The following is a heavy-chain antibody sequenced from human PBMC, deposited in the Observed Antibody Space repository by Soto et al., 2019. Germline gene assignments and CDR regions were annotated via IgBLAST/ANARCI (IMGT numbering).Heavy chain of an antibody. CDR2: LSGSGGIT. D-gene: IGHD1-1*01. V-gene: IGHV3-23*01. Sequence: GGSLRLSCAASGFTFSSYAMNWVRQAPGKGLEWVSTLSGSGGITYYADSVKGRFTISRDDSKNTLYLQMSSLRAEDTAVYYCARGRWYKLSATNFDYWGQGTLVTVSS. J-gene: IGHJ4*02. CDR1: GFTFSSYA. CDR3: ARGRWYKLSATNFDY.